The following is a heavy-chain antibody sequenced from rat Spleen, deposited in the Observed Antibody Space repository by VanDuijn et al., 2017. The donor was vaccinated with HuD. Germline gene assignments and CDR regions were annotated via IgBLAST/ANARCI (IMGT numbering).Heavy chain of an antibody. CDR3: ARHGPYNSASFDY. V-gene: IGHV5-29*01. CDR1: GFTFSNYG. Sequence: EVQLVESGGGLVQPGRSLKLSCAASGFTFSNYGMAWVRQAPTKGLEWVATISYDGSSTYYRDSVKGRFTISRDNAKSTLSLQMDSLRSEDTATYYCARHGPYNSASFDYWGQGVMVTVSS. D-gene: IGHD4-3*01. J-gene: IGHJ2*01. CDR2: ISYDGSST.